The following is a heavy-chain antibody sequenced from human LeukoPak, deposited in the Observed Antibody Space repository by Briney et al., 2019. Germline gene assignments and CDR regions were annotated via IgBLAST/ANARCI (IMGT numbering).Heavy chain of an antibody. D-gene: IGHD3-9*01. Sequence: SETLSLTCTVSGGSISSGGYYWSWIRQHPGKGLEWIGYIYYSGSTYYNPSLKSRVTISVETSKNQFSLKLSSVTAADTAVYYCARAGPLSRDILTGYHYYYGMDVWGQGTTVTVSS. CDR2: IYYSGST. CDR3: ARAGPLSRDILTGYHYYYGMDV. J-gene: IGHJ6*02. CDR1: GGSISSGGYY. V-gene: IGHV4-31*03.